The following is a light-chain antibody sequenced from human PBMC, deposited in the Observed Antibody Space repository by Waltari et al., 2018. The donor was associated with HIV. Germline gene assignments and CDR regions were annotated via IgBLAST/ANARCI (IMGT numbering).Light chain of an antibody. CDR2: SNN. CDR1: RSNIGTNV. CDR3: QAWDSSTVV. V-gene: IGLV1-44*01. J-gene: IGLJ2*01. Sequence: QSVLTQPPSVSGTPGQRVSISCSGSRSNIGTNVVNWYQHLPGKAPKLLIYSNNQRPSGVPDRFSGSNSGNTATLTISGTQAMDEADYYCQAWDSSTVVFGAGTKLTVL.